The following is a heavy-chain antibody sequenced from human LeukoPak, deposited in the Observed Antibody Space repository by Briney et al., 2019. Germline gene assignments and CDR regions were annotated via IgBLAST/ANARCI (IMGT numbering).Heavy chain of an antibody. CDR1: GFTFSSYA. CDR3: AKEIWPTVTTPGHTHFDY. V-gene: IGHV3-23*01. D-gene: IGHD4-17*01. CDR2: ISGSGGST. J-gene: IGHJ4*02. Sequence: PGGSLRPSCAASGFTFSSYAMSWVRQAPGKGLEWVSAISGSGGSTYYADSVKGRFTISRDNSKNTLYLQMNSLRAEDTAVYYCAKEIWPTVTTPGHTHFDYWGQGTLVTVSS.